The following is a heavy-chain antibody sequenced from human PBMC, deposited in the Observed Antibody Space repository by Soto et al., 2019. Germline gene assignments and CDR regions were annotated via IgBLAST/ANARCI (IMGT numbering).Heavy chain of an antibody. V-gene: IGHV2-5*01. CDR2: INWNDDE. CDR1: GFSLNTRAVC. Sequence: QITLKESGPTLVKPTQTLTLTCTFSGFSLNTRAVCLGCILQSPGKALEWLALINWNDDERYSPSLKDRLTITKDTSKNHVVLTMTNIGPVDTATYYCAHRHDLGGFDIWGQGTAVTVSS. J-gene: IGHJ3*02. CDR3: AHRHDLGGFDI. D-gene: IGHD2-15*01.